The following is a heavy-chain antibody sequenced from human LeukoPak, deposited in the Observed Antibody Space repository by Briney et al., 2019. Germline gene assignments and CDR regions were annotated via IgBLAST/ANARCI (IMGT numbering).Heavy chain of an antibody. D-gene: IGHD3-3*01. CDR3: ARHLRFLEWLPVGWFDP. V-gene: IGHV4-38-2*01. J-gene: IGHJ5*02. Sequence: SETLSLTCAVSGYSISSGYYWGWIRQPPGKGLEWIGEINHSGSTNYNPSLKSRVTISVDTSKNQFSLKLSSVTAADTAVYYCARHLRFLEWLPVGWFDPWGQGTLVTVSS. CDR2: INHSGST. CDR1: GYSISSGYY.